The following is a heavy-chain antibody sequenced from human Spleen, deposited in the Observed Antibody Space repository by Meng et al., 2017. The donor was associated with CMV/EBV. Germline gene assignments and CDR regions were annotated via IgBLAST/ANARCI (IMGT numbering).Heavy chain of an antibody. J-gene: IGHJ6*02. CDR2: ISYDGSNK. Sequence: GGSLRLSCAASGFTFSSYAMHWVRQAPGKGLEWVAVISYDGSNKYYADSVKGRFTISRDNSKNTLYLQMNSLRAEDTAVYYCARVGITISTGYYYGMDVWGQGTTVTVSS. CDR1: GFTFSSYA. V-gene: IGHV3-30-3*01. D-gene: IGHD3-10*01. CDR3: ARVGITISTGYYYGMDV.